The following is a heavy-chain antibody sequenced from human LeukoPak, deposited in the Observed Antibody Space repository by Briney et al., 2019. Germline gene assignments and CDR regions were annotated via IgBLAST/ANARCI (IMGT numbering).Heavy chain of an antibody. V-gene: IGHV3-7*01. J-gene: IGHJ3*02. D-gene: IGHD1-26*01. CDR2: INQDGSVK. CDR3: AREGDYTWSFLI. CDR1: GFTFSSHW. Sequence: PGGSLRLTCAASGFTFSSHWMSWIRQAPGKGPEWVANINQDGSVKYYVDSVKGRFTISRDNAKNSLYLQINSLRAEDSAVYYCAREGDYTWSFLIWGKGTLVTVSS.